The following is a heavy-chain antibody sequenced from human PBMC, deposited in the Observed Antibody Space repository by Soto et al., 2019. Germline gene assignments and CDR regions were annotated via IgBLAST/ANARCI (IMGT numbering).Heavy chain of an antibody. V-gene: IGHV4-31*03. J-gene: IGHJ5*02. CDR1: GGSISSGGYY. Sequence: KPSETLSLTCTVSGGSISSGGYYWSWIRQHPGKGLEWIGYIYYSGSTYYNPSLKSRVTISVDTSKNQFSLKLSSVTAADTAVYYCARAPRVSPNWFDPWGQGTLVTVSS. D-gene: IGHD6-13*01. CDR3: ARAPRVSPNWFDP. CDR2: IYYSGST.